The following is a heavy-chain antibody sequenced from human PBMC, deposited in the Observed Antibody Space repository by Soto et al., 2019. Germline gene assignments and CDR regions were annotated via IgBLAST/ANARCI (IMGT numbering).Heavy chain of an antibody. CDR1: GYTFSNHD. V-gene: IGHV1-8*01. Sequence: ASVKVSCKASGYTFSNHDINWVRQATGQGLEWMGWMSPNSGRTGYAQKFQGRVTMTRNTSSSTAYMELSSLRSDDTAVYYCARGKRSTNDYWGQGTLVTVSS. CDR2: MSPNSGRT. D-gene: IGHD1-26*01. J-gene: IGHJ4*02. CDR3: ARGKRSTNDY.